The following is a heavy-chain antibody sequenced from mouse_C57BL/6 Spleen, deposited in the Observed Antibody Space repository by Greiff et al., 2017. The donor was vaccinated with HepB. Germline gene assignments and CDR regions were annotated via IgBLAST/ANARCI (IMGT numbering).Heavy chain of an antibody. CDR2: ISSGGDYI. Sequence: EVQLVESGEGLVKPGGSLKLSCAASGFTFSSYAMSWVRQTPEKRLEWVAYISSGGDYIYYADTVKGRFTISRDNARNTLYLQMSSLKSEDTAMYYCTRDRGYGNYDYAMDYWGQGTSVTVSS. V-gene: IGHV5-9-1*02. CDR1: GFTFSSYA. D-gene: IGHD2-1*01. J-gene: IGHJ4*01. CDR3: TRDRGYGNYDYAMDY.